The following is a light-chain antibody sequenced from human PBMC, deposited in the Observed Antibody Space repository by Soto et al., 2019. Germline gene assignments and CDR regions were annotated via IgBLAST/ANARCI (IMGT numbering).Light chain of an antibody. CDR3: QQSYSTPLWT. J-gene: IGKJ1*01. CDR1: QSIVTY. V-gene: IGKV1-39*01. Sequence: DIQMTQSPSSLSASVGDRVTITCRASQSIVTYLNWYLQKPEKAPKLLIYAASNLQSGVPSRFSGSGSGTDFTLTISSLQPEDFATYFCQQSYSTPLWTFGQGTKVEIK. CDR2: AAS.